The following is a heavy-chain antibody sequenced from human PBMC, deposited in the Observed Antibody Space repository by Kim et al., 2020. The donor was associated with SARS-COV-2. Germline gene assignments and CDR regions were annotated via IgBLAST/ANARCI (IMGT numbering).Heavy chain of an antibody. D-gene: IGHD1-26*01. CDR1: GFTFSNYA. CDR3: AKNSGSYSGWRYYFDY. J-gene: IGHJ4*02. V-gene: IGHV3-23*01. CDR2: ISGAGDNT. Sequence: GGSLRLSCAASGFTFSNYAMSWVRQAPGKGLEWVSSISGAGDNTYYADSVKGRFTISRDNSKNTLSLQMNSLRAEDTAVYYCAKNSGSYSGWRYYFDYWGQGTLVTVSS.